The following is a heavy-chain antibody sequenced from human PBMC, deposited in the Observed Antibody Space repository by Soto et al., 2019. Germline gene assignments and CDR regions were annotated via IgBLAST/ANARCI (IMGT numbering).Heavy chain of an antibody. J-gene: IGHJ4*02. D-gene: IGHD5-12*01. CDR2: IYPGDSDT. CDR1: GYRFTSYW. Sequence: GDSLKISCKGSGYRFTSYWIGWVRQMPGKGLEWMAIIYPGDSDTRYSPSFQGQVTISADKSISTAYLQWSSLKASDTAMYYCARLLYGDGYRDSALDYGGRGTLVAVS. V-gene: IGHV5-51*01. CDR3: ARLLYGDGYRDSALDY.